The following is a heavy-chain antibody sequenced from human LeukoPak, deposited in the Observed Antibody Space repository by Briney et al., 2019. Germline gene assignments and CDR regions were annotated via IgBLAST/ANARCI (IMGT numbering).Heavy chain of an antibody. CDR1: GGSISSGDYY. V-gene: IGHV4-30-4*08. D-gene: IGHD2-21*01. Sequence: QASETLSLTCTVSGGSISSGDYYWSWIRQPPGKGLEWIGYIYYSGSTYYNPSLKSRVTISVDTSKNQFSLKLSSVTAADTAVYYCARHSFGAFDNWGQGTMVTVSS. CDR2: IYYSGST. J-gene: IGHJ3*02. CDR3: ARHSFGAFDN.